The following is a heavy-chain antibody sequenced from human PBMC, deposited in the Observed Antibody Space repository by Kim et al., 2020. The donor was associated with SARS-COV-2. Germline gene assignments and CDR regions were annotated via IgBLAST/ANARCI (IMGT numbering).Heavy chain of an antibody. J-gene: IGHJ4*02. CDR3: ATISAQAFDY. V-gene: IGHV3-23*01. Sequence: STYYTTSVKGRFTISRDNSKNTLYLQMNSLRAEDTAVYYCATISAQAFDYWGQGTLVTVSS. CDR2: ST.